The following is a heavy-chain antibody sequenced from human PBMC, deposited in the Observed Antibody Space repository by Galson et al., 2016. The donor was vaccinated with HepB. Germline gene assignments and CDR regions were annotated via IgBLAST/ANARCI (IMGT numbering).Heavy chain of an antibody. J-gene: IGHJ5*02. CDR1: GFTFSSYN. V-gene: IGHV3-48*02. D-gene: IGHD3-10*01. CDR2: ISSSSRTI. CDR3: AKSHAPYNRVSPMAS. Sequence: SLRLSCAASGFTFSSYNMEWVRQAPGKGPEWVSYISSSSRTIYYADSVKGRFTISRDNAENSLYLQMNSLRDEDTAVYYCAKSHAPYNRVSPMASWGQGTLVIVSS.